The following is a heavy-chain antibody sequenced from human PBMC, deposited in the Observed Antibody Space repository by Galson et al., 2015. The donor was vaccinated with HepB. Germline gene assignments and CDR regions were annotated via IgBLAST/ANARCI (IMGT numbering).Heavy chain of an antibody. CDR3: ARDTGLVMIHRAFDI. J-gene: IGHJ3*02. V-gene: IGHV1-18*01. D-gene: IGHD2/OR15-2a*01. CDR1: GYTFTSYG. CDR2: ISAYNGST. Sequence: SVKVSCKASGYTFTSYGISWVRQAPGQGLEWMGWISAYNGSTNYAQKLQGRVTMTTDTSTSTAYMELRSLRSDDTAVYYCARDTGLVMIHRAFDIWGQGTMVTVSS.